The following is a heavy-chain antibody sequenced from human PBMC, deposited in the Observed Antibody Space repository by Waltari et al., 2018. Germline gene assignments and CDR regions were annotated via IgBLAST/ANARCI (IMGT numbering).Heavy chain of an antibody. V-gene: IGHV4-30-2*01. J-gene: IGHJ4*02. CDR2: LYNSGSR. CDR1: GASISNGDFS. CDR3: ARADCSGGSCLGFDS. D-gene: IGHD2-15*01. Sequence: QLPLQESGSRLLKPSQTLSLTCSVSGASISNGDFSWSWIRQPPGKGLQWIGFLYNSGSRYYNPSLKSRVSMSADRSKSQFSLKLDSVTAADTAVYYCARADCSGGSCLGFDSWGQGTLVTVSS.